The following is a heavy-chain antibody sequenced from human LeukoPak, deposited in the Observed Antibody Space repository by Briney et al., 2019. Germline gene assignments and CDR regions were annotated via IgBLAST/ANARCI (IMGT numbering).Heavy chain of an antibody. CDR2: IYSSGRT. J-gene: IGHJ5*02. D-gene: IGHD6-13*01. Sequence: SETLSLTCTVSGGSISSYCWSWIRQPAGKGLEWIGRIYSSGRTNYNPSLKSRVIMSLDTSKNQFSPKLTSVTAADTAVYYCARDKSGAAANWFDPWGQGALVTVSS. CDR1: GGSISSYC. V-gene: IGHV4-4*07. CDR3: ARDKSGAAANWFDP.